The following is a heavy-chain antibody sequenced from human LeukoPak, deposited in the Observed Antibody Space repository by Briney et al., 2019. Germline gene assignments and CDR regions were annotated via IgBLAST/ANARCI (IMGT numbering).Heavy chain of an antibody. Sequence: PGGSLRLSCAASGFTFSDYSMNWVRQAPGKGLEWISYVGIGSGNTKYADSVKGRFTISGDKAKNSLYLQMNSLRVEDTAVYYCARDTKYAFDNWGQGTLVTVSS. V-gene: IGHV3-48*01. D-gene: IGHD2-2*01. CDR3: ARDTKYAFDN. CDR1: GFTFSDYS. CDR2: VGIGSGNT. J-gene: IGHJ4*02.